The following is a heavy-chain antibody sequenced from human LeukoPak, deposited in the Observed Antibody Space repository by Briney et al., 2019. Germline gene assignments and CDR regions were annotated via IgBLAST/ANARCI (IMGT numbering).Heavy chain of an antibody. Sequence: ASVKVSCTASGGTFSSYAISWVRPAPGQGLEWMGGIIPIFGTANYAQKFQGRVTITADESTSTAYMELSSLRSEDTAVYYCARAGSYDSSGYPDYWGQGTLVTVSS. J-gene: IGHJ4*02. V-gene: IGHV1-69*13. CDR3: ARAGSYDSSGYPDY. CDR1: GGTFSSYA. D-gene: IGHD3-22*01. CDR2: IIPIFGTA.